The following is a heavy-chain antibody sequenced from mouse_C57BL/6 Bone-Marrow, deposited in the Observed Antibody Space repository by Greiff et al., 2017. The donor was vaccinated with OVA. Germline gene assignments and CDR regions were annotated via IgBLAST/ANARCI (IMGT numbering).Heavy chain of an antibody. CDR2: IHPNSGST. Sequence: QVQLQQPGAELVKPGASVKLSCKASGYTFTSYWMHWVKQRPGQGLEWIGMIHPNSGSTNYNEKFKSKATLTVDKSSSTAYMQLSSLTSEYSAVYYCARFRARGSSYWGQGTTLTVSS. CDR3: ARFRARGSSY. J-gene: IGHJ2*01. CDR1: GYTFTSYW. D-gene: IGHD1-1*01. V-gene: IGHV1-64*01.